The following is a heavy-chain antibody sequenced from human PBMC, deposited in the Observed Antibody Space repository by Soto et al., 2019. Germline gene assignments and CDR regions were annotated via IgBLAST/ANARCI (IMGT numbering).Heavy chain of an antibody. CDR2: IYYSGST. Sequence: SETLSLTCTVSGGSISSGGYYWSWIRQHPGKGLEWIGYIYYSGSTYYNPSLKSRVTISVDTSKNQFSLKLSSVTAADTAVYYCANMVRGVIYRTVSWGQGTLVTVSS. D-gene: IGHD3-10*01. V-gene: IGHV4-31*03. CDR3: ANMVRGVIYRTVS. J-gene: IGHJ4*02. CDR1: GGSISSGGYY.